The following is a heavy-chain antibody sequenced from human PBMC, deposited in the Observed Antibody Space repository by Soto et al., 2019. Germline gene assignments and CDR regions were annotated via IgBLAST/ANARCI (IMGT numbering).Heavy chain of an antibody. D-gene: IGHD2-21*02. V-gene: IGHV4-39*01. CDR3: ARQRTKVVTQAYFDH. Sequence: ASETLSLTCTVSGDSITNNNYHWGWTRQPPGKGLEWIGTVYSNGNTYYNPSLKRRLAISVDTSKNQFSLSLISVPAAGTAVYYCARQRTKVVTQAYFDHWGQGTLVTVSS. CDR1: GDSITNNNYH. J-gene: IGHJ4*02. CDR2: VYSNGNT.